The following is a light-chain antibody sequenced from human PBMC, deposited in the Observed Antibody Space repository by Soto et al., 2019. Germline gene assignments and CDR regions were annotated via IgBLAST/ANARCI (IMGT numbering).Light chain of an antibody. J-gene: IGLJ3*02. CDR2: ENY. CDR3: GTWDSRLNAAV. Sequence: QSVLTQPPSVSAAPGQKVTISCSGSSSNIGNNFVSWYQHLPRTAPKLLMYENYKRPSGIPDRFSGSKSGTSATLVITGLQTGDEDDYYCGTWDSRLNAAVFGGGTKLTVL. V-gene: IGLV1-51*02. CDR1: SSNIGNNF.